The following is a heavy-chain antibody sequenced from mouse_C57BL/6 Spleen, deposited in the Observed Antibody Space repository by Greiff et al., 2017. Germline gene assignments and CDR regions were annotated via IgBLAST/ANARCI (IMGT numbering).Heavy chain of an antibody. CDR1: GYTFTDHT. CDR3: ARRGDYYGYDGYAMDY. V-gene: IGHV1-78*01. D-gene: IGHD2-2*01. Sequence: LQLQESDAELVKPGASVKISCKVSGYTFTDHTIHWMKQRPEQGLEWIGYIYPRDGSTKYNEKFKGKATLTADKSSSTAYMQLNSLTSEDSAVYFCARRGDYYGYDGYAMDYWGQGTSVTVSS. J-gene: IGHJ4*01. CDR2: IYPRDGST.